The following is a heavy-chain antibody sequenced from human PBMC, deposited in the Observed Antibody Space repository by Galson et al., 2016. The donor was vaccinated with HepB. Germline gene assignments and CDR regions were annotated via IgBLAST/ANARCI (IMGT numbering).Heavy chain of an antibody. CDR3: ARGKYYYGLLDY. CDR2: IYYSGGT. D-gene: IGHD3-10*01. V-gene: IGHV4-59*01. CDR1: GGSISTDY. Sequence: SETLSLTCNVSGGSISTDYWSWIRQPPGKGLEWIGYIYYSGGTNYNPSHKSRVTISRDTSKNQISLKLTSVTAADTAVYYCARGKYYYGLLDYWGQGTLVTVSS. J-gene: IGHJ4*02.